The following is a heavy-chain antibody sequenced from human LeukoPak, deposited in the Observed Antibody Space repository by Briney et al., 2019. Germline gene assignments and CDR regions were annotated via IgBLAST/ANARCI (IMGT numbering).Heavy chain of an antibody. CDR1: GLTLSDHY. Sequence: GGSLRLSCAISGLTLSDHYIDWVHQAPGKGLEWVGRSRNKANSHTTEYAASVKGRFTFSRDDSRNSLYLQMNSLKTEDTAVYYCARPASGNDAFDIWGQGTMVTVSS. J-gene: IGHJ3*02. CDR3: ARPASGNDAFDI. D-gene: IGHD5-12*01. V-gene: IGHV3-72*01. CDR2: SRNKANSHTT.